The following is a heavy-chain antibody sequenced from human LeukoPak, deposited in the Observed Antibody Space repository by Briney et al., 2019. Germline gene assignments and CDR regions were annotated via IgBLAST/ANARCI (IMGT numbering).Heavy chain of an antibody. CDR3: ARVSPEIVVVTGTGAPDY. CDR2: IWYDGSNK. Sequence: QAGGSLRLSCEASGFTFSSYGMHWVRQAPGKGLEWVAVIWYDGSNKYYADSVKGRFTISRDNSKNTVYLQMNSLRAEDTAVYYCARVSPEIVVVTGTGAPDYWGQGTLVTVPS. J-gene: IGHJ4*02. D-gene: IGHD2-21*02. CDR1: GFTFSSYG. V-gene: IGHV3-33*01.